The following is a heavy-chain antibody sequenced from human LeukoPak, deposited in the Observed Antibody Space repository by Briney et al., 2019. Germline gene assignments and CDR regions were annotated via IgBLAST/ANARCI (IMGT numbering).Heavy chain of an antibody. CDR3: ARLRVTMVRGVIPN. D-gene: IGHD3-10*01. J-gene: IGHJ4*02. CDR2: INSDGSST. Sequence: PGGSLRLSCAASGFTFSSYWMHWVRQAPGKGLVWVSRINSDGSSTSYADSVKGRFTISRDNAKNTLYLQMNSLRAEDTAVYYCARLRVTMVRGVIPNWGQGTLVTVSS. CDR1: GFTFSSYW. V-gene: IGHV3-74*01.